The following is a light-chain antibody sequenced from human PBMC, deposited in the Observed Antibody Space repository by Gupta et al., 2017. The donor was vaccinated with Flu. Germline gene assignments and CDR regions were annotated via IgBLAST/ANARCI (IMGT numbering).Light chain of an antibody. CDR3: CSRFGRGGYA. J-gene: IGLJ1*01. Sequence: QSALTQPASVSGSPGQSITISCTGSSSDFGSYNLVSWYQQHPGEVPKVMIYEVTKRPSGVSDRFSGSKSGNTASLTISGLQAEDEADYYCCSRFGRGGYAFGTGTKVTVL. CDR1: SSDFGSYNL. CDR2: EVT. V-gene: IGLV2-23*02.